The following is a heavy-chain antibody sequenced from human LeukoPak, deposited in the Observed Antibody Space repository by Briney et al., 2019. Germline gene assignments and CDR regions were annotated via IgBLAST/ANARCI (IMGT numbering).Heavy chain of an antibody. D-gene: IGHD2-21*01. V-gene: IGHV3-48*03. J-gene: IGHJ4*02. CDR2: IGINEDNI. Sequence: PGGSLRLSCAGHGFIFSSYEINWVRQAPGKGLEWISYIGINEDNIYYADSVKGRFTISRDNAKSSVFLQMSSLRVEDTAVYYCARETAHCGGDCYDYWGQGTLVTVSS. CDR1: GFIFSSYE. CDR3: ARETAHCGGDCYDY.